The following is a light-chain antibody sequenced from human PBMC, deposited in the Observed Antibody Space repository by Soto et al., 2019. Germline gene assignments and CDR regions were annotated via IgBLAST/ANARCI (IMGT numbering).Light chain of an antibody. Sequence: DIVMTQSPDSLAVSLGERATINCKSSQSVLYSSNNKNYLAWYQQKPGQPPKLLIYWASTRESGVPDRFSGSGSGTDFTLTISSQQAEDVAVYYCQQYDSTPPLIGGGTKVEIK. J-gene: IGKJ4*01. CDR2: WAS. CDR1: QSVLYSSNNKNY. CDR3: QQYDSTPPL. V-gene: IGKV4-1*01.